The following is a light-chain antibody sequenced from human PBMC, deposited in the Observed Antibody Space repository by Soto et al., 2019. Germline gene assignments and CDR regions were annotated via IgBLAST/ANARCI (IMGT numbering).Light chain of an antibody. J-gene: IGLJ1*01. CDR3: SSYTSSSTPYV. CDR2: DVS. V-gene: IGLV2-14*01. Sequence: QSALTQPASVSGSPGQSITISCTGTSSDVGAYTYVSWYQQHPGKAPKLMIYDVSNRPSGVSNRFSGSKSGNTASLTISGLQAEDEDDYYCSSYTSSSTPYVFGTGTKVTVL. CDR1: SSDVGAYTY.